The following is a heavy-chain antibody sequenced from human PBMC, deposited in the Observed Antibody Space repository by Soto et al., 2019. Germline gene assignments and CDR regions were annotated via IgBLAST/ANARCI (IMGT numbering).Heavy chain of an antibody. D-gene: IGHD1-26*01. Sequence: EVQLVESGGGLAQPGGSLRLSCVCSGFNLGPDSMNWVRQAPGKGRDWVSYIRDERTLQYADSVRGRFTVSGDRAKKSVYLQRYSLTDEDTAVYYCTRGSGSYSQTTFDYWGQGTLVSVSS. CDR1: GFNLGPDS. CDR2: IRDERTL. V-gene: IGHV3-48*02. CDR3: TRGSGSYSQTTFDY. J-gene: IGHJ4*02.